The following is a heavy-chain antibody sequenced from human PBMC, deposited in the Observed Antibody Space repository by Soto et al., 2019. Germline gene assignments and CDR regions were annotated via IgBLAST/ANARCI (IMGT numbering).Heavy chain of an antibody. D-gene: IGHD3-10*01. CDR1: GGSISSGDYY. J-gene: IGHJ4*02. V-gene: IGHV4-30-4*01. CDR2: IYYSGST. CDR3: ARGVRFGETKGFDY. Sequence: PSETLSLTCTVSGGSISSGDYYWSWIRQPPGKGLEWIGYIYYSGSTYYNPSLKSRVTISVDTSKNQFSLKLSSVTAADTAVYYCARGVRFGETKGFDYWGQGTLVTVSS.